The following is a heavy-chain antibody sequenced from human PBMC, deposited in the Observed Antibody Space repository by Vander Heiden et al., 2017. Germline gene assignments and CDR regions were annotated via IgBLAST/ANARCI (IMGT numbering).Heavy chain of an antibody. CDR3: ARGTYSGYDYGSHYGMDV. Sequence: EVQLVESGGCLVQPGGSVRLSWPASGFPSRTHSLNWVRQAPGKGLEWISYISTSSSIIYYADSVKGRFTSSRDNAKNSLYLQMNSLRDEDTAVYYCARGTYSGYDYGSHYGMDVWGQGTTVTVSS. CDR2: ISTSSSII. CDR1: GFPSRTHS. J-gene: IGHJ6*02. D-gene: IGHD5-12*01. V-gene: IGHV3-48*02.